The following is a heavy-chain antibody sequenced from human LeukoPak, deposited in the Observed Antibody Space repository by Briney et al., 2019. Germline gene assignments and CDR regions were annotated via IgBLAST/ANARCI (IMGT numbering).Heavy chain of an antibody. V-gene: IGHV3-23*01. Sequence: GGSLRLSCIASGFTFRSYAMSWVRQAPGKGLEWVSAISSSGGSTYNADSVKGRFTISRDNSKNTLYLQMNSVRAEDTAVYYCAKDRGILQGWFDPWGQGTLVTVSS. CDR3: AKDRGILQGWFDP. CDR2: ISSSGGST. J-gene: IGHJ5*02. D-gene: IGHD2-15*01. CDR1: GFTFRSYA.